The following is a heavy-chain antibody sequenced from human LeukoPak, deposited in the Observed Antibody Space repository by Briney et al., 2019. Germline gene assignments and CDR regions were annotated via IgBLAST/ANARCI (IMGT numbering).Heavy chain of an antibody. CDR2: IRYDGSNK. D-gene: IGHD3-22*01. CDR1: GFTFSSYG. CDR3: AKDTYYYDSSGYSGY. Sequence: GGSLRLSCAASGFTFSSYGMHWVRQAPGKGLEWVAFIRYDGSNKYYADSVKGRFTISRDNPKNTLYLQMNSLRAEDTAVYYCAKDTYYYDSSGYSGYWGQGTLVTVSS. J-gene: IGHJ4*02. V-gene: IGHV3-30*02.